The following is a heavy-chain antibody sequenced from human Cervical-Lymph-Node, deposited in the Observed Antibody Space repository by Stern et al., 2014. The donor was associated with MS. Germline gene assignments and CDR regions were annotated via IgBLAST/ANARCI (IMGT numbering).Heavy chain of an antibody. CDR2: IYPGASDV. J-gene: IGHJ4*02. CDR3: ARGSGRDFFDY. D-gene: IGHD3-3*01. V-gene: IGHV5-51*01. CDR1: GYSFPNYW. Sequence: QLVQSGAEVKKPGEFLKISCKGSGYSFPNYWIGWVRQMPGKGLEFMGIIYPGASDVRYSPSFQGQVTISADNSISTAYLQWSSLKASDTAMYYCARGSGRDFFDYWGQGALVTVSS.